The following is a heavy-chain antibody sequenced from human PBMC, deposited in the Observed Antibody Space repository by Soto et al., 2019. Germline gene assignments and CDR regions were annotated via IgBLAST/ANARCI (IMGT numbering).Heavy chain of an antibody. CDR3: ARAPSQIGEQYYYDISTGYYRYYYGMDV. CDR1: GFTFSSYG. CDR2: IWYDGSNK. V-gene: IGHV3-33*01. D-gene: IGHD3-9*01. J-gene: IGHJ6*02. Sequence: PGGSLRLSCAASGFTFSSYGMHWVRQAPGKGLEWVAVIWYDGSNKYYADSVKGRFTISRDNSKNTLYLQMNSLRAEDTAVYYCARAPSQIGEQYYYDISTGYYRYYYGMDVWGQGTTVTVSS.